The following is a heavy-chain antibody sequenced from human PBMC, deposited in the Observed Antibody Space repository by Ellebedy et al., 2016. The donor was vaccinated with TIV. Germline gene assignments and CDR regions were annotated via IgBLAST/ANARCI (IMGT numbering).Heavy chain of an antibody. V-gene: IGHV3-21*01. CDR2: ITSSSSYI. CDR3: VRVSRSGNYPG. D-gene: IGHD1-26*01. Sequence: GESLKISCAASGFTFSTYTMNWVRQAPGKGLEWVSSITSSSSYIYYADSVKGRFTISRDNAKNSLYLQMNSLGAEDTAVYYCVRVSRSGNYPGWGQGTLVTVSS. J-gene: IGHJ4*02. CDR1: GFTFSTYT.